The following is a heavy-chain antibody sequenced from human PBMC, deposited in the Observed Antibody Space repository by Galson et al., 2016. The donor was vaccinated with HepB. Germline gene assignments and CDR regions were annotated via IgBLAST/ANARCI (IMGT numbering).Heavy chain of an antibody. D-gene: IGHD2-21*01. Sequence: SLRLSCAASGFTVSSNSMSWVRQAPGKGLEWVSLIYSGGTTYYADSVKGRFTISRANSSNTLYLQMDSLRAEDTALTYCARDAAYCGTNTCHSGWFGPWGQGTLGTVSS. J-gene: IGHJ5*02. V-gene: IGHV3-53*01. CDR1: GFTVSSNS. CDR2: IYSGGTT. CDR3: ARDAAYCGTNTCHSGWFGP.